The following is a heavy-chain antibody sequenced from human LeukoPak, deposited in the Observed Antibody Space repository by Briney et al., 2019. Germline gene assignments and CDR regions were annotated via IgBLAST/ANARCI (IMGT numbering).Heavy chain of an antibody. V-gene: IGHV3-11*04. CDR3: ARVLLADGYKEMATVGYFDY. Sequence: PGGSLRLSCAASGFTFSDYYMSWLRQVPGKGLEWVSYISSSGSPIYYADSVKGRFTISRDNAKNSLYLQMNRLRAEDTAVYYCARVLLADGYKEMATVGYFDYWGQGTLVTVSS. CDR1: GFTFSDYY. CDR2: ISSSGSPI. J-gene: IGHJ4*02. D-gene: IGHD5-24*01.